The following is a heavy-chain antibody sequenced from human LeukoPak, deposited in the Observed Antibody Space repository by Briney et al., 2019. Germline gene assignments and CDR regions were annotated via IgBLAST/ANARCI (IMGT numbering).Heavy chain of an antibody. J-gene: IGHJ4*02. V-gene: IGHV3-33*01. D-gene: IGHD3-10*01. CDR3: GGVGRGLEALTY. CDR2: IWYDGSKT. Sequence: PGGSLRLSCAASGFTFSSYGMHWVRQAPGKGLEWVALIWYDGSKTYYADSVEGRFTISRDNSKNTLHLPVSSLRAEDTAVYYWGGVGRGLEALTYWGQGTLVTVSS. CDR1: GFTFSSYG.